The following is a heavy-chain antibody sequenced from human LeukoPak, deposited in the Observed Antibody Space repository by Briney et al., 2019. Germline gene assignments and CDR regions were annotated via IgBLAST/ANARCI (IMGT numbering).Heavy chain of an antibody. D-gene: IGHD6-13*01. CDR1: GGSISSYY. V-gene: IGHV4-59*01. J-gene: IGHJ4*02. CDR2: IYYSGST. Sequence: SETLSLTCTVSGGSISSYYWSWIRQPPGKGLEWIGYIYYSGSTNYNPSLKSRVTISVDTSKNQFSLKLSSVTAADTAVYYCAREGKYGSSWYYFDYWGQGTLVTVSS. CDR3: AREGKYGSSWYYFDY.